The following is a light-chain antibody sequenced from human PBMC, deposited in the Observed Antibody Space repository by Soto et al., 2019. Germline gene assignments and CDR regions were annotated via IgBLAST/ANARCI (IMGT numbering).Light chain of an antibody. V-gene: IGKV3-11*01. CDR2: DAS. J-gene: IGKJ5*01. CDR1: QSVSSY. CDR3: QQRGNWPPIT. Sequence: EIVLTQSPATLSLSPGERATLSCRASQSVSSYLAWYQQKPGQAPRLLIYDASSRAIGIPARFSGSGSGTDFTLTISSLEPEDFAVYYCQQRGNWPPITFGQGTRLE.